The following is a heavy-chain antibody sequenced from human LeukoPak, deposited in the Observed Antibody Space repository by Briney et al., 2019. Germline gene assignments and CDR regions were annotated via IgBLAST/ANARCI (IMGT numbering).Heavy chain of an antibody. J-gene: IGHJ2*01. Sequence: SETLSLTCTVSGGSVSNSAYYWGWIRQPPGKGLEWIGSVSYSGSTYYIPSLKSRVTISVDTSMNQFSLTLSSVTAADTAVYYCARDYYGPGSLRYFDLWGRGTLVTVSS. CDR3: ARDYYGPGSLRYFDL. CDR2: VSYSGST. D-gene: IGHD3-10*01. V-gene: IGHV4-39*02. CDR1: GGSVSNSAYY.